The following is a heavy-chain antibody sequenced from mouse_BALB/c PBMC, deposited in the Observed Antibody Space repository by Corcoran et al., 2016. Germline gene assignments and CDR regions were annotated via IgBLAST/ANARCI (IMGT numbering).Heavy chain of an antibody. J-gene: IGHJ2*01. Sequence: EVQLQQFGAELVKPVASVKISCRASGYTFTDYNMDCVKQSHGKSLEWIGDINPNYDSTSYNQKLQGKATLTVDKSSITAYMELRSLTSEDTSVYYCAIYYYGSSYALDYWCQGTTLTVSS. V-gene: IGHV1-18*01. CDR1: GYTFTDYN. CDR3: AIYYYGSSYALDY. CDR2: INPNYDST. D-gene: IGHD1-1*01.